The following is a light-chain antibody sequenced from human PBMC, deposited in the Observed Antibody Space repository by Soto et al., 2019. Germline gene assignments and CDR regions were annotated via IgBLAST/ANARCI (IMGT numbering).Light chain of an antibody. V-gene: IGKV1-5*03. CDR2: KAS. J-gene: IGKJ3*01. CDR3: QQYNSYSPVT. CDR1: QSISSW. Sequence: DIQMTQSPSTLSASVGDRVTITCRASQSISSWLAWYQQKPGKAPKLLIYKASSLESGVPSRFSDSGSGTEFTLTISSLQPDDFATYYCQQYNSYSPVTFGPGTKVDIK.